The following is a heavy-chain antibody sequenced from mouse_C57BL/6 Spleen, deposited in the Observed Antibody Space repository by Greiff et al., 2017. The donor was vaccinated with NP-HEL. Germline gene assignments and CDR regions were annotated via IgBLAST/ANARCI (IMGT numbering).Heavy chain of an antibody. J-gene: IGHJ4*01. CDR3: ARSVYGYDGYYYAMDY. CDR1: GYTFTDYY. Sequence: QVQLKQSGAELVRPGASVKLSCKASGYTFTDYYINWVKQRPGQGLEWIARIYPGSGNTYYNEKFKGKATLTAEKSSSTAYMQLSSLTSEDSAVYCCARSVYGYDGYYYAMDYWGQGTSVTVSS. CDR2: IYPGSGNT. D-gene: IGHD2-2*01. V-gene: IGHV1-76*01.